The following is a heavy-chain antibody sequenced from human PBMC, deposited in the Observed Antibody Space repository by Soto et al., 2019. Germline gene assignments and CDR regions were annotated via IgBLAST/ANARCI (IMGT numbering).Heavy chain of an antibody. V-gene: IGHV1-69*13. Sequence: ASVKVSCKASGGTFSSYAISWVRQAPGQGLEWMGGIIPIFGTANYAQKFQGRVTITADESTSTAYMELSSLRSEDTAVYYCARPHYYDSSGYYFAFDYWGQGTLVTVSS. D-gene: IGHD3-22*01. CDR2: IIPIFGTA. J-gene: IGHJ4*02. CDR1: GGTFSSYA. CDR3: ARPHYYDSSGYYFAFDY.